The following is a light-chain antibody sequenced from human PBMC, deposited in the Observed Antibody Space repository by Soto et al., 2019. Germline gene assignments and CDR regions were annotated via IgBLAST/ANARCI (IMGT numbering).Light chain of an antibody. J-gene: IGKJ2*01. CDR1: QSISSR. V-gene: IGKV3-11*01. CDR3: QHRSSWPAFT. Sequence: EIVLTQSPATLSLSSGERATLSCRASQSISSRLAWYQQRPGQAPRLLIYDVSNRATGIPARFSGSGSGTDFTLTISSREPEDFAVYYCQHRSSWPAFTFGQGTKREI. CDR2: DVS.